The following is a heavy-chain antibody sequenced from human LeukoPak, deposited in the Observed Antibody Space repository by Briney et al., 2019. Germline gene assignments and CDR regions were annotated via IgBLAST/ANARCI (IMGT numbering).Heavy chain of an antibody. D-gene: IGHD2-2*01. CDR2: VDPEDGET. V-gene: IGHV1-69-2*01. CDR1: GYTFTDYY. J-gene: IGHJ4*02. Sequence: ASVKVSCKVSGYTFTDYYMHWVQQAHGKGLEWMGLVDPEDGETIYAEKFQGRVTITADTSTDTAYMELSSLRSEDTAVYYCATQKVVPAPDVVYWGQGTLVTVSS. CDR3: ATQKVVPAPDVVY.